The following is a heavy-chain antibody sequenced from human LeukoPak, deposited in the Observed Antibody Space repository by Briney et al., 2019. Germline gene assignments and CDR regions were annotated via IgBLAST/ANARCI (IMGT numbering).Heavy chain of an antibody. V-gene: IGHV1-3*01. CDR2: INAGNGNT. D-gene: IGHD3-9*01. CDR1: GYTFTSYA. Sequence: ASVKVSCKASGYTFTSYAMHWVRQAPGQRLEWMGWINAGNGNTKYSQKFQGRVTMTRNTSISTAYMELSSLRSEDTAVYYCARGLRYFDWLLLRVDYWGQGTLVTVSS. J-gene: IGHJ4*02. CDR3: ARGLRYFDWLLLRVDY.